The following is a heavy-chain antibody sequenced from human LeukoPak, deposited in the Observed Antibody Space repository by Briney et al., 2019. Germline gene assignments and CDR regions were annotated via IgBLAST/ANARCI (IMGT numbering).Heavy chain of an antibody. CDR1: GASINNNSYF. CDR3: ASEGGWYCTDSVCYRPYYSDF. CDR2: VYYSGST. Sequence: PSETLSLTCTVSGASINNNSYFWGWIRQPPGKGLEWIGSVYYSGSTYRIPPLKSRVTISIDTSKNQFSLKLSSVTAADTAVYYCASEGGWYCTDSVCYRPYYSDFWGQGTLVTVSS. J-gene: IGHJ4*02. V-gene: IGHV4-39*01. D-gene: IGHD2-8*01.